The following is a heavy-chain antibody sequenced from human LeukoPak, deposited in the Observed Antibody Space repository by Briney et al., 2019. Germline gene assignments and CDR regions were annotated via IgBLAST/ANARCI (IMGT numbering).Heavy chain of an antibody. Sequence: PSETLSLTCTVSGGSISSSSYYWGWIRQPPGKGLEWIGSIYYSGSTYYNPSLKSRVTISVDTSKNQFSLKLSSVTAADTAVYYCARVDGYGSGSYFFDYWGQGTLVTVSS. J-gene: IGHJ4*02. CDR2: IYYSGST. CDR1: GGSISSSSYY. V-gene: IGHV4-39*01. D-gene: IGHD3-10*01. CDR3: ARVDGYGSGSYFFDY.